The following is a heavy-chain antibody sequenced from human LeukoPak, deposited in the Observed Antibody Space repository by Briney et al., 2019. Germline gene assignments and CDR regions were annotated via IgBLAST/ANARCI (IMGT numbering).Heavy chain of an antibody. Sequence: GESLKISCKGSGYSFTYWIGWVRQMPGKGLEWMGIIYPGDSDTRYSPSFQGQVTISADKSISTAYLQWSNLKASDTAMYYCARFLGSSGWYPLAYWGQGTLVTVSS. V-gene: IGHV5-51*01. CDR3: ARFLGSSGWYPLAY. J-gene: IGHJ4*02. D-gene: IGHD6-19*01. CDR2: IYPGDSDT. CDR1: GYSFTYW.